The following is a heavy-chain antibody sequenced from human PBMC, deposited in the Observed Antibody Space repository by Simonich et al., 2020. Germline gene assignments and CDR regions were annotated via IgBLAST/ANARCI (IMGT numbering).Heavy chain of an antibody. CDR3: ARSSDLLNWNDGPYY. J-gene: IGHJ4*02. V-gene: IGHV1-2*02. D-gene: IGHD1-1*01. CDR2: TNPNRGGT. CDR1: GYTFTGYY. Sequence: QVQLVQSGAEVKKPGASVKVSCKASGYTFTGYYMHWVRQAPGQGLEWMGWTNPNRGGTNSAQKFQGRVTMTRDTSISTAYMELRRLRSDDTAVYYCARSSDLLNWNDGPYYWGQGTLVTVSS.